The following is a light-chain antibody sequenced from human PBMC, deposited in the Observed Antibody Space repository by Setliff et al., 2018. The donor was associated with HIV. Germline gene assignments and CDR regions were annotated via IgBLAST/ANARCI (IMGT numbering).Light chain of an antibody. Sequence: QSALPQPASVSGSPGQSITISCSGTNSDIGSHDYVSWYQQHPGKAPKLIIFSVTYRPSGVSDRFSGSKSGNTASLTISGLQPEDEADYYCASHRDTNTLEVFGTGTKV. V-gene: IGLV2-14*03. CDR3: ASHRDTNTLEV. CDR2: SVT. CDR1: NSDIGSHDY. J-gene: IGLJ1*01.